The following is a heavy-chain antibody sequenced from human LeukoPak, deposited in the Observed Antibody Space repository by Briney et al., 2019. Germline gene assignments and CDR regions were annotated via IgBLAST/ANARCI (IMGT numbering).Heavy chain of an antibody. D-gene: IGHD2-21*02. Sequence: SQTLSLTCAVSGGSIRSDGYYWRWLRQHPGKGVEWIGYIYYSGVTYYNPSLKSRVTISVDTSTNQLSLKLSSVTAADSAVYYCAREGAYCGGDCYLDYWGQGTLVTVSS. J-gene: IGHJ4*02. CDR2: IYYSGVT. CDR3: AREGAYCGGDCYLDY. CDR1: GGSIRSDGYY. V-gene: IGHV4-31*11.